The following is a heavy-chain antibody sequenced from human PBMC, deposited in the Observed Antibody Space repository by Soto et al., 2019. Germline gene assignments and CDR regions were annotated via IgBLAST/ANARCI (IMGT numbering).Heavy chain of an antibody. V-gene: IGHV1-18*01. CDR3: ARWRYGDY. D-gene: IGHD1-1*01. CDR2: ISAHNGNT. CDR1: GYTFTSYG. Sequence: QVHLVQSGAEVKKPGASVKVSCKGSGYTFTSYGITWVRQAPGQGLEWMGWISAHNGNTDYAQKLQGRVTVTRDTSTSTAYMELRSLRSGDTAVYYCARWRYGDYWGQGALVTGSS. J-gene: IGHJ4*02.